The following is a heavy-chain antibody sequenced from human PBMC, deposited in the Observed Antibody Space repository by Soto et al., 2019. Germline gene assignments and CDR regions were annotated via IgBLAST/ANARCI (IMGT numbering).Heavy chain of an antibody. D-gene: IGHD1-26*01. Sequence: QVQLVQSGAEVKKPGASVNVSCKASGYTFTGYYMHWVRQAPGQGLEWLGWINPKSGGTMYPQKFQGRVTMTWDTSINTAYMALTRLRSDDTAVYYWARDLAKGGGSAGFDYWGQGTLVTVSS. V-gene: IGHV1-2*02. CDR2: INPKSGGT. J-gene: IGHJ4*02. CDR3: ARDLAKGGGSAGFDY. CDR1: GYTFTGYY.